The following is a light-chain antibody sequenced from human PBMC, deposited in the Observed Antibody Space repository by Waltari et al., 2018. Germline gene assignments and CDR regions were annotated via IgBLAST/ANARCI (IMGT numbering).Light chain of an antibody. J-gene: IGLJ2*01. Sequence: QSALTQPASVSGSPGQSITISCTGSSSDVGGDDSVSWYEDHPGQAPKVIIYDVNKPPSWVSDRFSGSKSGNTASLTSSWLQAEDEATFYCSSQSTKNGVIFGGGTKVTVL. V-gene: IGLV2-14*03. CDR3: SSQSTKNGVI. CDR2: DVN. CDR1: SSDVGGDDS.